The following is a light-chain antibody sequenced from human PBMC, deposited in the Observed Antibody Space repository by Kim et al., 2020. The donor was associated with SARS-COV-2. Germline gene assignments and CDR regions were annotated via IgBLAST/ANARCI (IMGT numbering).Light chain of an antibody. CDR3: QQYNNWPPQVT. CDR2: GAS. V-gene: IGKV3-15*01. Sequence: EIVMTQSPATLSVSPGERATLSCRASESVSSNLAWYQQRPGQAPRLLIYGASTRAIGIPARFSSSGSVTEFTLTISGLQSEDFAIYYCQQYNNWPPQVTFGGGTKVDIK. J-gene: IGKJ4*01. CDR1: ESVSSN.